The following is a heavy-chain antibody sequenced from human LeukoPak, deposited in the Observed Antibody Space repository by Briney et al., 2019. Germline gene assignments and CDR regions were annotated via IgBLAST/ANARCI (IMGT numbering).Heavy chain of an antibody. CDR2: IIPIFGTA. J-gene: IGHJ4*02. V-gene: IGHV1-69*13. Sequence: SVKVSCKASGGTFSSYAISWVRQAPGQGLEWMGGIIPIFGTANYAQKFQGRVTITADESTSTAYMELSSLRSEDTAVYYCARGVYYYDSSGYYYGPYYFDYWGQGTLVTVSS. CDR1: GGTFSSYA. CDR3: ARGVYYYDSSGYYYGPYYFDY. D-gene: IGHD3-22*01.